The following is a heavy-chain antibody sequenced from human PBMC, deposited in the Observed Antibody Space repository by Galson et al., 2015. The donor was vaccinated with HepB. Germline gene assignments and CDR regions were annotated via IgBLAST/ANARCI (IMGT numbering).Heavy chain of an antibody. V-gene: IGHV3-30-3*01. CDR3: ARAVERSSGWYDGYYYGMDV. Sequence: SLRLSCAASGFSFSSYAMHWVRQAPAKGLEWVAVISYDGSNKYYADSAKGRFSISRDSSKSTLFLQMNSLRGEDTAVYYCARAVERSSGWYDGYYYGMDVWGQGTTVTVSS. CDR1: GFSFSSYA. D-gene: IGHD6-19*01. J-gene: IGHJ6*02. CDR2: ISYDGSNK.